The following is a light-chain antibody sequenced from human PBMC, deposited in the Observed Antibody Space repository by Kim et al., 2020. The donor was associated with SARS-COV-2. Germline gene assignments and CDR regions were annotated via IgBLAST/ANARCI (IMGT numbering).Light chain of an antibody. V-gene: IGKV3-11*01. CDR2: DAS. J-gene: IGKJ2*01. CDR1: QSVSIY. CDR3: QQRNKWPVT. Sequence: SLSPGERAALSCRSSQSVSIYLAWYQQKPGKAPRLLIYDASNGATGIPARFSGSGSETDFTLTISGLEPEDFAVYYCQQRNKWPVTFGQGTKLEI.